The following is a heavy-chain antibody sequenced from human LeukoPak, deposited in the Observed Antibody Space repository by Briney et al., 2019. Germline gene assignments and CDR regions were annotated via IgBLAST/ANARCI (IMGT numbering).Heavy chain of an antibody. CDR2: INPNSGGT. V-gene: IGHV1-2*02. CDR1: GYTFTGYY. CDR3: ARDPPNYDFWSGYTHYFDY. Sequence: EASVKVSCKASGYTFTGYYMHWVRQAPGQGLEWMGWINPNSGGTNYAQKFQGRVTMTKDTSISTAYMELSRLRSDDTAVYYCARDPPNYDFWSGYTHYFDYWGQGTLVTVSS. D-gene: IGHD3-3*01. J-gene: IGHJ4*02.